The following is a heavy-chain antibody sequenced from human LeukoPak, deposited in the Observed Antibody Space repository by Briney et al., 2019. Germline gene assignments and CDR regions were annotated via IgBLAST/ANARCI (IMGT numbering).Heavy chain of an antibody. Sequence: TSETLSLTCTVSGGSISNYYWSWIRQPAGKGLEWIGRIYSSGTTIYNPSLKSRVTMSVDTSKNQFSLKLSSVTAADTAVYFCASGSSGYDPWGQGTLVTVSS. D-gene: IGHD5-12*01. V-gene: IGHV4-4*07. CDR3: ASGSSGYDP. CDR1: GGSISNYY. CDR2: IYSSGTT. J-gene: IGHJ5*02.